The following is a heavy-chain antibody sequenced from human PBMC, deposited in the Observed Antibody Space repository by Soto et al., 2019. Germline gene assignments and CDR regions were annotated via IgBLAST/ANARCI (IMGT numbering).Heavy chain of an antibody. Sequence: PGGSLRLSCAASGFTFSSYGMHWVRQAPGKGLEWVAVISYDGSNKYYADSVKGRFTISRDNSKNTLYLQMNSLRAEDTAVYYCSYDSSGYSYYFDYWGQGT. D-gene: IGHD3-22*01. J-gene: IGHJ4*02. CDR2: ISYDGSNK. V-gene: IGHV3-30*03. CDR1: GFTFSSYG. CDR3: SYDSSGYSYYFDY.